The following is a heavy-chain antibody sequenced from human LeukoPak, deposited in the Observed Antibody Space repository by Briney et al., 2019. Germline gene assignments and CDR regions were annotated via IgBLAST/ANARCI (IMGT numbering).Heavy chain of an antibody. J-gene: IGHJ5*02. D-gene: IGHD3-3*01. CDR2: ISIYNGNT. CDR3: ARITYDFWSGYYMPDDP. V-gene: IGHV1-18*01. Sequence: ASVKVSGKASSYTFTNYGSSGVRQAPGQGLEWMGWISIYNGNTDYAQKLRGRVTMTTDTSTSTAYMELRSLRSDDTAVYYCARITYDFWSGYYMPDDPWGQGTLVTVSS. CDR1: SYTFTNYG.